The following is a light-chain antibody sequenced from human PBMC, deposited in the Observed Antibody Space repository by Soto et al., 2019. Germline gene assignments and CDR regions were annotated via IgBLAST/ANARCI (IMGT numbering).Light chain of an antibody. CDR2: DVS. CDR3: SSYTTSSTGV. V-gene: IGLV2-14*01. J-gene: IGLJ3*02. CDR1: SSDVGKYNY. Sequence: QSALTQPASVSGSPGQSITISWTGTSSDVGKYNYVSWFQQHPGKAPKLMIFDVSNRPSGVSNRFSGSKSGNTASLTISGLQAEDEADYYCSSYTTSSTGVFGGGTKVTVL.